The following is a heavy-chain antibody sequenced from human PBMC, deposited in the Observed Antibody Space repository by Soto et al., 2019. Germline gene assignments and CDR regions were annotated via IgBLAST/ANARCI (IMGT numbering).Heavy chain of an antibody. CDR2: ISHDGFSQ. V-gene: IGHV3-30*18. CDR1: GFTLSNTG. D-gene: IGHD6-13*01. Sequence: QVHLVESGGGVVQPGTSLRLSCVVSGFTLSNTGVHWVRQAPGKGLEWVAMISHDGFSQHYVDSVRGRFNSSRDNSKNTLYLKIDSLRPEDTSVYYCAKDWGSSGWFNWFDYWGKGTLVIVSS. J-gene: IGHJ5*01. CDR3: AKDWGSSGWFNWFDY.